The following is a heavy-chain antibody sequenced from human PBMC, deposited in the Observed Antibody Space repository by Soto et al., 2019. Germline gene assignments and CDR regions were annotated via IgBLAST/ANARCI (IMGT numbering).Heavy chain of an antibody. CDR1: GFTFSSFW. J-gene: IGHJ4*02. Sequence: GGSPRLSCAASGFTFSSFWITWVRQAPGKGLEWVANINQDGSEKHYVDSVKGRFTLSRDNAENSVYLQMNSLRADNTAVYYCARDFGVQELDYWGQGTLVTVSS. CDR2: INQDGSEK. CDR3: ARDFGVQELDY. V-gene: IGHV3-7*01. D-gene: IGHD3-3*01.